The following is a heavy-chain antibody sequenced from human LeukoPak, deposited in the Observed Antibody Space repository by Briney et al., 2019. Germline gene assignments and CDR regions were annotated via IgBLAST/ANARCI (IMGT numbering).Heavy chain of an antibody. J-gene: IGHJ2*01. CDR1: GFTVSSNY. CDR2: ISPGGGTT. Sequence: GGSLRLSCAASGFTVSSNYMSWVRQSPARGLEWVASISPGGGTTYYADYVKGRFTISRDNSKNSLFVQMNSLRAEDTAVYYCAKKAPRVVTASYWYFDLWGRGTLVTVSS. V-gene: IGHV3-23*01. CDR3: AKKAPRVVTASYWYFDL. D-gene: IGHD2-21*02.